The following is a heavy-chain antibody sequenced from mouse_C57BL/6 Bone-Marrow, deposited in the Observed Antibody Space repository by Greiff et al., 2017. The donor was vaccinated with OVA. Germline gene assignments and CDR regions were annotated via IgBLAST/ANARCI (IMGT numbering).Heavy chain of an antibody. CDR1: GYSFTGYF. CDR2: INPYNGDT. Sequence: VQLQQSGPELVKPGDSVKISCKASGYSFTGYFMNWVMQSHGKSLEWIGCINPYNGDTFYNQKFKGKATLTVDKSSSTAHMELRSLTSEDSAVYYCAREEYGNFAMDYWGQGTSVTVSS. V-gene: IGHV1-20*01. J-gene: IGHJ4*01. D-gene: IGHD2-10*02. CDR3: AREEYGNFAMDY.